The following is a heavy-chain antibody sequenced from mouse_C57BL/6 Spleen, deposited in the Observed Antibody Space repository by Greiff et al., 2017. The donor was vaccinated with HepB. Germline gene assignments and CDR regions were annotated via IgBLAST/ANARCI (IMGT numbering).Heavy chain of an antibody. V-gene: IGHV1-50*01. Sequence: QVQLQQPGAELVKPGASVKLSCKASGYTFTSYWMQWVKQRPGQGLEWIGEIDPADSYTNYNQKFKGKATLTVDTSSSTAYMQLSSLPSEGSAVYDCGSRDYDVEYWGRGATLTVSS. D-gene: IGHD2-4*01. CDR2: IDPADSYT. CDR1: GYTFTSYW. J-gene: IGHJ2*01. CDR3: GSRDYDVEY.